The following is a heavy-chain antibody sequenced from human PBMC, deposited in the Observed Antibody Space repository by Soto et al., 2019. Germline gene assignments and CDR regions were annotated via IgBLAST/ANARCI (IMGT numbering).Heavy chain of an antibody. CDR1: GGSISTYY. V-gene: IGHV4-59*01. D-gene: IGHD4-17*01. Sequence: QVQLQESGPGLVKPSETLSLTCTVSGGSISTYYWSWIRQPPGKGLEWIGYISYSGSTNYNPSLKSRPTISVDTSKNQFSLKLSSVTAADTAVYYCARDAMTTVIPYYYYYGMDVWGQGTTVTVSS. J-gene: IGHJ6*02. CDR3: ARDAMTTVIPYYYYYGMDV. CDR2: ISYSGST.